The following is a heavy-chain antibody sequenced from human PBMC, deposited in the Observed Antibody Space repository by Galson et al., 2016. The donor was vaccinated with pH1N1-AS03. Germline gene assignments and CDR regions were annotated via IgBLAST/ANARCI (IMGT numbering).Heavy chain of an antibody. CDR1: GGTFNTYS. CDR2: IIPVFGTA. V-gene: IGHV1-69*13. D-gene: IGHD1-14*01. CDR3: VRGIRNTKKNFGMDA. Sequence: SVKVSCKASGGTFNTYSFNWVRQAPGQGLEWMGGIIPVFGTANYAQQFQDRVTITADASRREAYMEIRSLRSEDSALYFCVRGIRNTKKNFGMDARGQGTAVIVSS. J-gene: IGHJ6*02.